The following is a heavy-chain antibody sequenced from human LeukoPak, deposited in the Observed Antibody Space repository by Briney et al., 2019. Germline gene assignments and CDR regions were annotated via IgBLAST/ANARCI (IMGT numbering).Heavy chain of an antibody. Sequence: SETLSLTCTVSGSSISSYYWSWIRQPPGKGLEWIGYIYYSGSTNYNPSLKSRVTISVDTSKNQFSLKLSSVTAADTAVYYCARLFGEYDFWSDDYYTDVWGKGTTVTVSS. D-gene: IGHD3-3*01. CDR2: IYYSGST. CDR3: ARLFGEYDFWSDDYYTDV. J-gene: IGHJ6*03. V-gene: IGHV4-59*01. CDR1: GSSISSYY.